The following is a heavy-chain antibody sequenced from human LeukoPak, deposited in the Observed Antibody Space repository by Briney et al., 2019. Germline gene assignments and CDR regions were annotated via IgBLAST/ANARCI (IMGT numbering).Heavy chain of an antibody. V-gene: IGHV3-23*01. J-gene: IGHJ4*02. D-gene: IGHD3-10*01. CDR2: ISGSGGST. Sequence: GGTLRLSCATSGFTFSSYGMSWVRQAPVKGLEWVSVISGSGGSTYYADSVKGRFTISRDNSKNTLYLQMNSLRAEDTAVYYCAKLGSYYWGYFDYWGQGTLVTVSS. CDR3: AKLGSYYWGYFDY. CDR1: GFTFSSYG.